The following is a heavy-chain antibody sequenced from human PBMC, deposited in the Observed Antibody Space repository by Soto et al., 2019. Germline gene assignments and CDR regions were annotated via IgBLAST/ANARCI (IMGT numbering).Heavy chain of an antibody. CDR3: ARDRSYSLDV. CDR1: GSTFSNDW. Sequence: EVQLVESGGGLLQPGVSLRLSCAVSGSTFSNDWMHWVRQAPGKGLVWVSHINSDGSSTNYADFVKGRFTIARDNAKNTVYLQMSSLRAEDTAVYDCARDRSYSLDVWGQGTTVTVSS. V-gene: IGHV3-74*01. J-gene: IGHJ6*02. CDR2: INSDGSST.